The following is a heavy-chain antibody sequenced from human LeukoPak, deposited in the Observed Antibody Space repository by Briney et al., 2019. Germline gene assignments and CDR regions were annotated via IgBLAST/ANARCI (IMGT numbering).Heavy chain of an antibody. V-gene: IGHV3-30-3*01. CDR3: ARDQALIITDAFDI. CDR1: RFTFNNYA. J-gene: IGHJ3*02. D-gene: IGHD3-10*01. CDR2: ISYAGSNK. Sequence: GRSLRLSCAASRFTFNNYAMHWVRQAPGKGLEWVAVISYAGSNKYYADSVKGRSTISRDNSKNTLYLQMNGLRAEDTAVYFCARDQALIITDAFDIWGQGTMVTVSS.